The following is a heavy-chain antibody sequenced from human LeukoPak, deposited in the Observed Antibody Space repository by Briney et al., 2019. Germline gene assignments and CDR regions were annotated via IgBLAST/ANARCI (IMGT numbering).Heavy chain of an antibody. J-gene: IGHJ6*02. CDR3: AKVPGYYYYYYGMDV. CDR1: GFTFSSYA. V-gene: IGHV3-23*01. D-gene: IGHD3-9*01. Sequence: PGGSLRLSCAASGFTFSSYAMSWVRQAPGKGLEWVSAISGSGGSTYYADSVKGRFTIPRDNSKNTLYLQMNSLRAEDTAVYYCAKVPGYYYYYYGMDVWGQGTTVTVS. CDR2: ISGSGGST.